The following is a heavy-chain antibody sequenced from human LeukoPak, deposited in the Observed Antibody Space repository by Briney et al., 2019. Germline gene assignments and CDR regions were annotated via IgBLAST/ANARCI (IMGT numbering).Heavy chain of an antibody. Sequence: ASVKVSCKASGYIFTTYDINWVRQAPGQGPEWLGWMSPSSGNTGLAQKFQGRVSMTRDTSIHTAYMELSSLTSDDTVVYYCTRGEGIVGSYWGQETLVTVSS. V-gene: IGHV1-8*01. J-gene: IGHJ4*02. CDR1: GYIFTTYD. D-gene: IGHD1-26*01. CDR2: MSPSSGNT. CDR3: TRGEGIVGSY.